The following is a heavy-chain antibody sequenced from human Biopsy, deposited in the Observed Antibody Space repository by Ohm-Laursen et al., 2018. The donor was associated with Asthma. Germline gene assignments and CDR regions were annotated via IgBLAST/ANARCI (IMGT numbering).Heavy chain of an antibody. J-gene: IGHJ6*02. Sequence: ASVKVSCKTSGYTFNSAGITWVRQAPGQGLEWIGWISVYNGNTKVAQKLQDRVTMITDTSTSTAYMELRSLRSDDAAVYFCARAVDYSHYYGIDVWGQGTTVTVS. D-gene: IGHD3-10*01. V-gene: IGHV1-18*01. CDR1: GYTFNSAG. CDR3: ARAVDYSHYYGIDV. CDR2: ISVYNGNT.